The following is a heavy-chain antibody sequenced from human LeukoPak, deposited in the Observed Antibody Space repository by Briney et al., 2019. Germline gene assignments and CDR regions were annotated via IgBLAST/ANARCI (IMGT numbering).Heavy chain of an antibody. J-gene: IGHJ4*02. V-gene: IGHV3-23*01. Sequence: GGSLRLSCTASGFTFSSNTMRWVRQAPGKGLEWVSTVSGSGGSTYYADSVKGRFTISRDNSKNTLYLQINSLRAEDTAVYYCAKALSGSYYFDFWGQGTLVTVSS. CDR1: GFTFSSNT. D-gene: IGHD1-26*01. CDR3: AKALSGSYYFDF. CDR2: VSGSGGST.